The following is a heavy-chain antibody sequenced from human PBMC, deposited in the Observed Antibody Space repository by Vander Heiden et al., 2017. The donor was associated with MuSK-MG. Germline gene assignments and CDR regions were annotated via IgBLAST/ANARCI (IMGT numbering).Heavy chain of an antibody. Sequence: EVQLVESGGGLVQPGGSLRLSCAASGFTFRCPWMHWLRQVSAKGLWWVSRINSDGSTTSYADSVKGRFTISRDNAKNTLYLQMNSLRAEDTAVYYCARDSRSYYYDSSGYPFDPWGQGTLVTVSS. D-gene: IGHD3-22*01. CDR2: INSDGSTT. CDR3: ARDSRSYYYDSSGYPFDP. V-gene: IGHV3-74*01. J-gene: IGHJ5*02. CDR1: GFTFRCPW.